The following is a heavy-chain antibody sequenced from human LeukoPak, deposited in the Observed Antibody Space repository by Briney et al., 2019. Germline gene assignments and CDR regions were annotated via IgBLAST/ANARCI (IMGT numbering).Heavy chain of an antibody. Sequence: GGSLRLSCAASGFTFTSYWMHWVRQAPGKGLVWVSRINSDGITTTYADSVKGRFTISRDNAKNTLYLQMNSLRAEDTAVYYCAKESPFPYYDSSNAFDIWGQGTMVTVSS. CDR3: AKESPFPYYDSSNAFDI. CDR1: GFTFTSYW. V-gene: IGHV3-74*01. CDR2: INSDGITT. J-gene: IGHJ3*02. D-gene: IGHD3-22*01.